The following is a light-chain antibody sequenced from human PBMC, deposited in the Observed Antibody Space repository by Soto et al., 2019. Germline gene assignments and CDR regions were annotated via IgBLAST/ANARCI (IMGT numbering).Light chain of an antibody. CDR2: DAS. J-gene: IGKJ1*01. CDR3: QQYDNLPWT. V-gene: IGKV1-33*01. Sequence: IQMTQSPSSLSASGGGRVTLACPASQDISNYLNWYQQKPGKAPKLPIYDASNLETGVPSRFSGSGSGTDFTFTISSLQPEDIATYYCQQYDNLPWTFGQGTKVDIK. CDR1: QDISNY.